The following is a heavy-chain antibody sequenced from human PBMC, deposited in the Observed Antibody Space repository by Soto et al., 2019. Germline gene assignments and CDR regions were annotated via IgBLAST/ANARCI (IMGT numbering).Heavy chain of an antibody. D-gene: IGHD3-16*01. CDR1: GGSISNYY. CDR3: ARDLTARPTALWVDYHYGMDV. CDR2: IYYSGST. V-gene: IGHV4-59*01. J-gene: IGHJ6*02. Sequence: SETLSLTCTVSGGSISNYYWSWIRQPPGRGLEWIGYIYYSGSTNYNPSLKSRVTISVDTSKNQFSLKLSSVTAADTAVYYCARDLTARPTALWVDYHYGMDVWGQGTTVTVSS.